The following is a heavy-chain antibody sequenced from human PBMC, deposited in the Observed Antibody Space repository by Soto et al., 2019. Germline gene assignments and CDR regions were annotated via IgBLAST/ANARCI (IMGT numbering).Heavy chain of an antibody. J-gene: IGHJ6*02. CDR2: ISSSSSTI. CDR1: GFTFSSYS. D-gene: IGHD3-3*01. V-gene: IGHV3-48*01. Sequence: PGGSLRLSCAASGFTFSSYSMNWVRQAPGKGLEWVSYISSSSSTIYYADSVKGRFTISRDNAKNTVYLQMNSLRVEDTAVYYCARDKVITTFEDAMDVWGQGTKVTVSS. CDR3: ARDKVITTFEDAMDV.